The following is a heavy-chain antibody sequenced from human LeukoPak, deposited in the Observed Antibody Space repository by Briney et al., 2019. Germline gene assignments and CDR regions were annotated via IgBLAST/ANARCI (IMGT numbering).Heavy chain of an antibody. CDR3: ARHGGYDILTGYWAQDYYYGMDV. V-gene: IGHV4-34*01. CDR2: INHSGST. Sequence: PSETLSLTCAVYGGSFSGYYWSWIRQPPGKGLEWIGEINHSGSTNYNPSLKSRVTISVDTSKNQFSLELSSVTAADTAVYYCARHGGYDILTGYWAQDYYYGMDVWGQGTTVTVSS. D-gene: IGHD3-9*01. CDR1: GGSFSGYY. J-gene: IGHJ6*02.